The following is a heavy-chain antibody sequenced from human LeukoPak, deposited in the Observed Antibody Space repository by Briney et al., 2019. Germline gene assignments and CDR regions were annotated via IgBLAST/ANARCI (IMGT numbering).Heavy chain of an antibody. J-gene: IGHJ3*02. CDR1: GGTFSSYD. Sequence: ASVKVSCKASGGTFSSYDMSWVRQAPGKGLEWVSAISGNGHSTYYVDSVKGRFTISRDNSRNTLYLQMNSLRAEDTAVYYCALYCSGGSCYSMGGAFDIWGQGTMVTVSS. D-gene: IGHD2-15*01. V-gene: IGHV3-23*01. CDR2: ISGNGHST. CDR3: ALYCSGGSCYSMGGAFDI.